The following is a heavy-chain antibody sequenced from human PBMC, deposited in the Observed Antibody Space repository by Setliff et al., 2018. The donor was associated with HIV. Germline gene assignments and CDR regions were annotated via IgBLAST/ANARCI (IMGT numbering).Heavy chain of an antibody. Sequence: PGESLKISCKDSGYTFSNYCIAWVRQMPGKGLEWMGIIYPGNSDTTYSPSFQGQVTISADKSISTAYLQWSSLKASDTAMYYCAKHLSPGSGWYSKARGMDVWGQGTVVTVSS. CDR1: GYTFSNYC. V-gene: IGHV5-51*01. J-gene: IGHJ6*02. CDR3: AKHLSPGSGWYSKARGMDV. CDR2: IYPGNSDT. D-gene: IGHD6-19*01.